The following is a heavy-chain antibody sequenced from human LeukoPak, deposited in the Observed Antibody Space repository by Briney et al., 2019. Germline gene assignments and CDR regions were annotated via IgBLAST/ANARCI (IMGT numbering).Heavy chain of an antibody. V-gene: IGHV4-38-2*02. CDR3: VRCCSSTTCYTRAVDY. Sequence: SETLSLTCTVSGYSITCGYNWAWIRQPPGKVLEWIGSTYHSGSAYYNPSLKSRVTISVDTSKNQFSLKLSSVTAADTAVYYCVRCCSSTTCYTRAVDYWGQGTLVTVSS. D-gene: IGHD2-2*02. CDR2: TYHSGSA. CDR1: GYSITCGYN. J-gene: IGHJ4*02.